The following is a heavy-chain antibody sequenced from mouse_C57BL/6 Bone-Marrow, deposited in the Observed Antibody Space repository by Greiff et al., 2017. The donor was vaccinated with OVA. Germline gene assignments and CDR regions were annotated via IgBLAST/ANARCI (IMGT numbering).Heavy chain of an antibody. Sequence: EVQLQESGPGLVKPSQSLSLTCSVTGYSITSGYYWNWIRQFPGNKLEWMGYISYDGSDNYNPSLKNRISITRDTSKNQFFLKLNSVTTEDTATYYCARGGSGSNSWYFDVWGTGTTVTVSS. CDR2: ISYDGSD. V-gene: IGHV3-6*01. J-gene: IGHJ1*03. CDR1: GYSITSGYY. CDR3: ARGGSGSNSWYFDV. D-gene: IGHD1-1*01.